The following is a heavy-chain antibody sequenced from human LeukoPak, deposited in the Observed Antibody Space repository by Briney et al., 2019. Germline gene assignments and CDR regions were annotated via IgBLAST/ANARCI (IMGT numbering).Heavy chain of an antibody. D-gene: IGHD3-3*01. CDR3: ARVRSYYDFWSGYEFDY. CDR2: IKQDGSEK. J-gene: IGHJ4*02. Sequence: GGSLRLSCAASGFTFSSYWMSWVRQAPGKGLEWVANIKQDGSEKYYVDSVRGRLTISRDNAKNSLYLQMNSLRAEDTAVYYCARVRSYYDFWSGYEFDYWGQGTLVTVSS. CDR1: GFTFSSYW. V-gene: IGHV3-7*01.